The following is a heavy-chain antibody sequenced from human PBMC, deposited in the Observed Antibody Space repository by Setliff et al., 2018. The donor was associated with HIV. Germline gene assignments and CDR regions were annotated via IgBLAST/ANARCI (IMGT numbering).Heavy chain of an antibody. CDR1: GFTFSYYA. V-gene: IGHV3-30*07. D-gene: IGHD2-15*01. CDR3: AKASQLAHCSGVRCYPFDY. Sequence: LRLSCAASGFTFSYYAMHWVRQAPGKGLEWVAVLSDDGSRESYADSMEGRFTISRDNSKNALYLEVSSLRGEDTAVYYCAKASQLAHCSGVRCYPFDYWGQGTLVTVSS. J-gene: IGHJ4*02. CDR2: LSDDGSRE.